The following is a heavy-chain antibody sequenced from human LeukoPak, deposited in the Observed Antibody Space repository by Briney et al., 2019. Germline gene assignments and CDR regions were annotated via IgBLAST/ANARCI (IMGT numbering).Heavy chain of an antibody. V-gene: IGHV7-4-1*02. Sequence: ASVKVSCKASGYTFTNYAMNWVRQAPGQGLEWMGWINTNTGNPTYAQGFTGRFVFSLDTSVSTAYLQISSLKAEDTAVYYCATGQSRGGFFFDYWGQGTLVTVSS. J-gene: IGHJ4*02. CDR2: INTNTGNP. D-gene: IGHD3-16*01. CDR3: ATGQSRGGFFFDY. CDR1: GYTFTNYA.